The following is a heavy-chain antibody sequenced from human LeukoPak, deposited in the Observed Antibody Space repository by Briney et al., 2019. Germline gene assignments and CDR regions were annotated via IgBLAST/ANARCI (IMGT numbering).Heavy chain of an antibody. D-gene: IGHD3-9*01. V-gene: IGHV4-39*01. CDR2: IYYSGST. CDR3: ARHRPHYDILTGLYYFDY. J-gene: IGHJ4*02. CDR1: GGSISSSSYY. Sequence: PSETLSLTCTVSGGSISSSSYYWGWIRQPPGKGLEWIGSIYYSGSTYYNPSLKSRVTISVDTSKNQFSLKLSSVTAADTAVYYCARHRPHYDILTGLYYFDYWGQGTLVTVSS.